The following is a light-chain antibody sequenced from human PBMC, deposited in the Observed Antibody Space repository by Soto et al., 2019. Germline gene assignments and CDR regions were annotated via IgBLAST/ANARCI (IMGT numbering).Light chain of an antibody. V-gene: IGLV4-69*01. J-gene: IGLJ3*02. Sequence: QSVLTQSPSASSSLRASVKLTCTLRSGHSSYAIAWHQQQPEKGPRYLMKLNSDGSHSKGDGIPDRFSGSSSGAERYLTISRLQAEDEADYYCQTWGTGIRVVGGGTAVTVL. CDR1: SGHSSYA. CDR2: LNSDGSH. CDR3: QTWGTGIRV.